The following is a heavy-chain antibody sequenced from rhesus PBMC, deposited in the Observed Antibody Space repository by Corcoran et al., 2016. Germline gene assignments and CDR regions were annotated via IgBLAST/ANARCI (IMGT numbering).Heavy chain of an antibody. Sequence: EVQLVESGGGLVQPGGSLRLSCAASGFTFSDHYMDWVRQAPGKVLEWVSSISSGSGSTTFYPDSVKDRFTISRDNAKNTVYLQMTSLRAEDTAVYYCARQSSWSGAYPYWGQGVLVTVSS. V-gene: IGHV3-110*02. D-gene: IGHD6-13*01. CDR3: ARQSSWSGAYPY. J-gene: IGHJ4*01. CDR2: ISSGSGSTT. CDR1: GFTFSDHY.